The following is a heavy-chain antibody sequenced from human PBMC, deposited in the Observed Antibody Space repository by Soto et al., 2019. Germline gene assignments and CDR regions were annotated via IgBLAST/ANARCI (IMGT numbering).Heavy chain of an antibody. J-gene: IGHJ6*02. CDR3: ARSGHCSSTSCYYYYYYGMDV. V-gene: IGHV4-31*03. Sequence: QVQLQESGPGLVKPSQTLSLTCTVSGGSISSGGYYWSWIRQHPGKGLEWIGYIYYSGSTYYNPYPGKRLTKSVDTSRNQFSLKLSSVTAADTAVYYCARSGHCSSTSCYYYYYYGMDVWGQGTTVTVSS. D-gene: IGHD2-2*01. CDR2: IYYSGST. CDR1: GGSISSGGYY.